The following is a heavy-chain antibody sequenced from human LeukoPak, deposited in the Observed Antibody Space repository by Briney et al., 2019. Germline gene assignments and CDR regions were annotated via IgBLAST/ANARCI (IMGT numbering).Heavy chain of an antibody. CDR1: GYTFTTYG. D-gene: IGHD1-7*01. Sequence: ASVKVSCKASGYTFTTYGITWVRQAPGQGLEWMGWISAYNGNTNYAQKLQGRVTMTTDTYTSTAYMEMRSLRSDDTAVYYCERDWDYSVDYWGQGTLVTVSS. CDR2: ISAYNGNT. CDR3: ERDWDYSVDY. J-gene: IGHJ4*02. V-gene: IGHV1-18*01.